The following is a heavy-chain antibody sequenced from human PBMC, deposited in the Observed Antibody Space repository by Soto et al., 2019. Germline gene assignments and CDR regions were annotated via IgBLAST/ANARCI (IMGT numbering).Heavy chain of an antibody. V-gene: IGHV3-23*01. D-gene: IGHD2-21*02. J-gene: IGHJ4*02. CDR3: AKTAPNYLES. CDR1: GFSLSNSG. Sequence: EVQLLESGGTLVQPGGSLRLSCAASGFSLSNSGMFWVRQAPGKGLEWVSSISGGGNTDYTDSVKGRFTISRDSFKSTLYLQMNSLRAEDTAVYYCAKTAPNYLESWGQGTLVTVSS. CDR2: ISGGGNT.